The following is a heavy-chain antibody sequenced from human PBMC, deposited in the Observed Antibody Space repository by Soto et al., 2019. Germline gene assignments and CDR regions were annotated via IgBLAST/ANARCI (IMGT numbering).Heavy chain of an antibody. CDR2: INHSGST. V-gene: IGHV4-34*01. CDR3: ARRPVVVLSNWFDP. Sequence: SETLSLTCAVYGGSFSGYYWSWIRQPPGKGLEWIGEINHSGSTNYNPSLKSRVTISVDTSKNQFSLKLSSVTAADTAVYYCARRPVVVLSNWFDPWGQGTLVTVSS. D-gene: IGHD2-15*01. CDR1: GGSFSGYY. J-gene: IGHJ5*02.